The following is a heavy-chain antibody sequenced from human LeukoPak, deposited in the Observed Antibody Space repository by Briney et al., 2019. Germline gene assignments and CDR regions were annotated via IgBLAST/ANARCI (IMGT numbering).Heavy chain of an antibody. CDR2: IRQDGDEQ. CDR3: AKGDLGYGYFDY. J-gene: IGHJ4*02. CDR1: GSTFSNYW. V-gene: IGHV3-7*03. D-gene: IGHD5-18*01. Sequence: GGSLRLSCAASGSTFSNYWMSWVRQAPGKGLEWVANIRQDGDEQHYVDSVKGRFTISRDNAKNTLYLQMNSLRAEDTAVYYCAKGDLGYGYFDYWGQGTLVTVSS.